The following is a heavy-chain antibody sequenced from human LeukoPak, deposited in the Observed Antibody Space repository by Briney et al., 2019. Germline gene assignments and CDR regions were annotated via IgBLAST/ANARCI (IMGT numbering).Heavy chain of an antibody. D-gene: IGHD6-13*01. CDR2: ISGTSSLI. CDR3: VRDNPRQQGFAY. J-gene: IGHJ4*02. CDR1: GFTFSTYS. V-gene: IGHV3-48*04. Sequence: PGGSLRLSCAASGFTFSTYSMNWVRQAPGKGLEWVSYISGTSSLIYYADSVKGRFTISRDNAKNSLYLQMNSLRAEDTAVYYCVRDNPRQQGFAYWGQGTLVTVSS.